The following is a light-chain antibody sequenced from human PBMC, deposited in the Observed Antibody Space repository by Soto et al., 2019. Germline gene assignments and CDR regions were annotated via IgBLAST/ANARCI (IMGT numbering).Light chain of an antibody. Sequence: QSVLTQPPSVSGAPGQRVTISCTGSSSNIGSTYDVQWYQQLPGTAPKLLIHGNTNRPSGVPARFSGSKSGTSASLAITGLQADDEAEYYCQSYDDSLSVHYVFGTGTKLTVL. CDR2: GNT. CDR3: QSYDDSLSVHYV. CDR1: SSNIGSTYD. V-gene: IGLV1-40*01. J-gene: IGLJ1*01.